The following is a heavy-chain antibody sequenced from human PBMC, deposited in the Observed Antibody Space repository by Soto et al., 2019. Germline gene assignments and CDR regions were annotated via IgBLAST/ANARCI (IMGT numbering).Heavy chain of an antibody. Sequence: EVQLVESGGGLVQPGRSLRLSCAVSGFKFHDYAMHWVRQAPGKGLEWVSGIGWNSASIGYAVSVKGRFTISRDNAKNSLYLEMNSLRGEDTALYYCAKDWYYYGSGQYNMDVWGQGTTVTVSS. V-gene: IGHV3-9*01. J-gene: IGHJ6*02. CDR2: IGWNSASI. CDR3: AKDWYYYGSGQYNMDV. CDR1: GFKFHDYA. D-gene: IGHD3-10*01.